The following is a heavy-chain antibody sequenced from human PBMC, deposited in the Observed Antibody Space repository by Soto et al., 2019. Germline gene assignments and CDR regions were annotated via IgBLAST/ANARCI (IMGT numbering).Heavy chain of an antibody. Sequence: QVQLQESGPGLVKPSETLSLTCSVSGESVSSGYYYWTWIRQPPGKGLEWIGSIRSSGRTNYNPSLKSRVSMSVDTSKNQFSLRLTSVGAADTAIYFCARVVRCTRSGCYYLAMDVWGQGTTVTVFS. CDR1: GESVSSGYYY. D-gene: IGHD2-15*01. CDR2: IRSSGRT. CDR3: ARVVRCTRSGCYYLAMDV. J-gene: IGHJ6*02. V-gene: IGHV4-61*01.